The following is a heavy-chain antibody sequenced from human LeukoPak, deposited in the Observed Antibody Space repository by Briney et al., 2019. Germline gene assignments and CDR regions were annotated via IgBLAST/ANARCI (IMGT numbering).Heavy chain of an antibody. D-gene: IGHD4-23*01. V-gene: IGHV3-7*02. CDR3: AKSSGYGGIDFDY. J-gene: IGHJ4*02. Sequence: GGSLRLSCAASGFTFSSFRMSWVRQAPGKGLEWVANIKQDGSDKYYMDSVKGRFTISKDIPKNSLCLQMNSLRAEDTAVYYCAKSSGYGGIDFDYWGLGTLVTVSS. CDR1: GFTFSSFR. CDR2: IKQDGSDK.